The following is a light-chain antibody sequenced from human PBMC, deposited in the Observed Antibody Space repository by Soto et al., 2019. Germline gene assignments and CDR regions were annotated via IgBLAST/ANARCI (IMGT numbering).Light chain of an antibody. J-gene: IGLJ3*02. CDR2: GNN. CDR1: SSNIGAGYD. Sequence: QAVVTQPPSVSGAPGQRVTISCTGSSSNIGAGYDVHWYQQLPGTAPKLLIHGNNNRPSGVPDRFSGSKSGTSASLAITGLQAEDEADYYCQSFDSSLSWVFGGGTKLTVL. V-gene: IGLV1-40*01. CDR3: QSFDSSLSWV.